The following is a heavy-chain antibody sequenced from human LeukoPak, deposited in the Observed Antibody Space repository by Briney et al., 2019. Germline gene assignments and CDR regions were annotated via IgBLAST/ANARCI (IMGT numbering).Heavy chain of an antibody. CDR2: INPRGGST. J-gene: IGHJ5*02. CDR1: GYTFTNYF. Sequence: ASVKVSCKASGYTFTNYFMHWVRQAPGQGLEWMGVINPRGGSTGYVQKFQGRITMTTDMSTRTVYMELSSLESEDTAVYYCARRDCVGDCYSNWFDPWGQGTLVTVSS. D-gene: IGHD2-21*02. V-gene: IGHV1-46*01. CDR3: ARRDCVGDCYSNWFDP.